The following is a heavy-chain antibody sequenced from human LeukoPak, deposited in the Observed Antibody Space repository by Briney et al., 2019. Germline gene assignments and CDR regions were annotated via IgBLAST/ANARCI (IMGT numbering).Heavy chain of an antibody. J-gene: IGHJ4*02. CDR1: GFTFSNYW. V-gene: IGHV4-34*01. Sequence: GSLRLSCAASGFTFSNYWMSWVRQPPGKGLEWIGEINHSGSTNYNPSLKSRVTISVDTSKNQFSLKLSSVTAADTAVYYCARHTTYYYDSSGYYFGYYFDYWGQGTLVTVSS. CDR2: INHSGST. CDR3: ARHTTYYYDSSGYYFGYYFDY. D-gene: IGHD3-22*01.